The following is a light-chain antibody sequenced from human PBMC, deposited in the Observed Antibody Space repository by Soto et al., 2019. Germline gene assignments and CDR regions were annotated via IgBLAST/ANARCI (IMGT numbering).Light chain of an antibody. CDR2: GAS. CDR3: QQYGSSPQA. J-gene: IGKJ1*01. V-gene: IGKV3-20*01. CDR1: QSISISY. Sequence: EIVLTQSPGTLSLSPGERATLSCRSSQSISISYLAWYQQEPGQAPRLLIYGASSRATGIADRFSGSWSGTDFTLTISRLEPEDFAVYYCQQYGSSPQAFGQGTRWIS.